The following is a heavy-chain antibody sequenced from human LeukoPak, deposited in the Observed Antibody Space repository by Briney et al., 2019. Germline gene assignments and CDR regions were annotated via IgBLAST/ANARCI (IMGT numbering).Heavy chain of an antibody. D-gene: IGHD2/OR15-2a*01. Sequence: SGTLSLTCAVSGGSISSSNWWSWVRQTPGKGLEWIGEIYPSGSTNYNPSLKSRVTILVDTSKNQFSLKLSSVTAADTAVYYCARAHSIASYYYGVDVWGQGTTVTVSS. J-gene: IGHJ6*02. CDR2: IYPSGST. V-gene: IGHV4-4*02. CDR3: ARAHSIASYYYGVDV. CDR1: GGSISSSNW.